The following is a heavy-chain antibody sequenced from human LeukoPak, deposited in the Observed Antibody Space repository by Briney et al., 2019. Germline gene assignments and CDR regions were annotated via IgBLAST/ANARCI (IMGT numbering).Heavy chain of an antibody. V-gene: IGHV4-4*07. Sequence: SETLSLTCTVSGGSISSYYWSWIRQPAGKGLEWIGRIYTSGSTNYNPSLKSRVTMSVDTSKNQFSLKLSSVTAADTAVYYCAIDGVRFLGYYFDYWGQGTLVTVSS. CDR3: AIDGVRFLGYYFDY. CDR2: IYTSGST. D-gene: IGHD3-3*01. J-gene: IGHJ4*02. CDR1: GGSISSYY.